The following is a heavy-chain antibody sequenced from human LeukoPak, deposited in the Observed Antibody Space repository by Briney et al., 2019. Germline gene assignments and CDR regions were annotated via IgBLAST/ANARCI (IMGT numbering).Heavy chain of an antibody. Sequence: ASVKVSCKASGYTFTSYGISWVRQAPGQGLEWMGWISAYNGNTNYAQKLQGRVTMTTDTSTSTAYMELRSLRSDDTAVYYCARDYFLDGISSPSACYYMDVWGKGTTVTVSS. CDR2: ISAYNGNT. J-gene: IGHJ6*03. D-gene: IGHD6-6*01. V-gene: IGHV1-18*01. CDR1: GYTFTSYG. CDR3: ARDYFLDGISSPSACYYMDV.